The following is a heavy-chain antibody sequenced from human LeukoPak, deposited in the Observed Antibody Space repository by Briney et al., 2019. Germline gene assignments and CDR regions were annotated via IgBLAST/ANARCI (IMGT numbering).Heavy chain of an antibody. V-gene: IGHV3-23*01. CDR2: ISGSGGST. CDR3: ASRGPMVRGVIMSVVDC. Sequence: GGSLRLSCAASGFTFSSYAMSWVRQAPGKGLEWVSAISGSGGSTYYADSVKGRFTISRDNSKNTLYLQMNSLRAEDTAVYYCASRGPMVRGVIMSVVDCWGQGTLVTVSS. D-gene: IGHD3-10*01. CDR1: GFTFSSYA. J-gene: IGHJ4*02.